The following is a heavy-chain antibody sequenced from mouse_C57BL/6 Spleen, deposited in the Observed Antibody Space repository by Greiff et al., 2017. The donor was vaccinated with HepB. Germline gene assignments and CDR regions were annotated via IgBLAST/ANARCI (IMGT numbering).Heavy chain of an antibody. V-gene: IGHV14-1*01. J-gene: IGHJ4*01. CDR1: GFNIKDYY. CDR3: TSMKWDY. Sequence: DVQLVESGAELVRPGASVKLSCTASGFNIKDYYMHWVKQRPEQGLEWIGRIDPEDGDTEYAPKFQGKATMTAATSSNTAYLQLSSLTSEDTAVYYCTSMKWDYWGQGTSVTVSS. CDR2: IDPEDGDT.